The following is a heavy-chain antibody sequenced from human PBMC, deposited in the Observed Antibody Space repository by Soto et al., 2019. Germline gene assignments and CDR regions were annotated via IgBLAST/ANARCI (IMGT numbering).Heavy chain of an antibody. Sequence: GGSLRLSCAAPGFTFSSSGIPWVPQAPGKGLAWVAVISYDGSNKYYADSVKGRFTISRDNSKNTLYLQMNSLRAEDTAVYYCAKARLRFLEWSRYGMDVWGQGTTVTVSS. CDR2: ISYDGSNK. J-gene: IGHJ6*02. D-gene: IGHD3-3*01. V-gene: IGHV3-30*18. CDR1: GFTFSSSG. CDR3: AKARLRFLEWSRYGMDV.